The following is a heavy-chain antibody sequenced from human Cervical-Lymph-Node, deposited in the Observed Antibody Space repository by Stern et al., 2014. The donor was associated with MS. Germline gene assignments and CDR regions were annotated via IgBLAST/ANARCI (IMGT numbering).Heavy chain of an antibody. J-gene: IGHJ6*02. D-gene: IGHD4-17*01. Sequence: QVQLVQSGAEVKKPGSSVKVSCKASGYTFSSYAINWVRQAPGQGLECMGGVIPIFGTANYAQNFQGRVTITADESTRTASMELSSLRSEDTAVYYCARVHDTYGFGMDVWGQGTTVTVSS. CDR3: ARVHDTYGFGMDV. CDR1: GYTFSSYA. CDR2: VIPIFGTA. V-gene: IGHV1-69*01.